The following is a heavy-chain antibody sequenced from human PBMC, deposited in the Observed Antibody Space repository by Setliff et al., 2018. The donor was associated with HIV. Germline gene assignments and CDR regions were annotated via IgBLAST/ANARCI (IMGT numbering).Heavy chain of an antibody. D-gene: IGHD4-17*01. CDR2: INPSGGRT. CDR3: ARSPGDYPFDY. J-gene: IGHJ4*02. CDR1: GYTFTNYY. V-gene: IGHV1-46*01. Sequence: ASVKVSCKASGYTFTNYYIHWVRQAPGQGLEWMGLINPSGGRTRYAKKFQGRLTMTRDTSTSTGYMELSSLRSEDTAVYYCARSPGDYPFDYWGQGTLVTSPQ.